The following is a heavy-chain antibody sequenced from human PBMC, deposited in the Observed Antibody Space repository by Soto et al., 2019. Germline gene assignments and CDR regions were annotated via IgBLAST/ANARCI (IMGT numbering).Heavy chain of an antibody. CDR1: GGSISSYY. V-gene: IGHV4-59*01. CDR3: ARSITMIDNWLDP. J-gene: IGHJ5*02. D-gene: IGHD3-22*01. CDR2: IYYSGST. Sequence: SETLSLTCTVSGGSISSYYWSWIRQPPGKGLEWIGYIYYSGSTNYNPSLKSRVTISVDTSKNQFSLKLSSVTAADTAVYYCARSITMIDNWLDPWGQGTLVTVYS.